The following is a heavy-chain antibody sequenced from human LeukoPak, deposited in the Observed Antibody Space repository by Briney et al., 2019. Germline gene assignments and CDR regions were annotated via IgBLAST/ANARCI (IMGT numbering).Heavy chain of an antibody. CDR1: GGSISGSSYY. Sequence: SETLSLTCTVSGGSISGSSYYWGWIRQPPGKGLEWIGSIYYSGSTYYNPSLKSRVTISVDTSKNQFSLKLSSVTAADTAVYYCARRVTERWLQVPYYFDYWGQGTLVTVSS. J-gene: IGHJ4*02. D-gene: IGHD5-24*01. V-gene: IGHV4-39*01. CDR2: IYYSGST. CDR3: ARRVTERWLQVPYYFDY.